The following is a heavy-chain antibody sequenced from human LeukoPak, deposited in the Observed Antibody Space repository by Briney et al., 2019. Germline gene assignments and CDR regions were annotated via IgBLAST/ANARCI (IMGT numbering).Heavy chain of an antibody. CDR1: GFTFSSYW. V-gene: IGHV3-74*01. D-gene: IGHD3-9*01. Sequence: GGSLRLSCAASGFTFSSYWMNWVRQAPGKGLVWVSRIASDGSSTTYADSVKGRFSISRDNAKNTLYLQMNSLRVEDTALYYCARGIRYFDWLSIDYWGRGTLVTVSS. CDR2: IASDGSST. J-gene: IGHJ4*02. CDR3: ARGIRYFDWLSIDY.